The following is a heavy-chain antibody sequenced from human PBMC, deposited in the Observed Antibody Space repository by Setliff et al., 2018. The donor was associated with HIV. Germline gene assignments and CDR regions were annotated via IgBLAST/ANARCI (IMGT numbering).Heavy chain of an antibody. V-gene: IGHV4-4*07. CDR3: AREARRMGDYAYFDY. J-gene: IGHJ4*02. Sequence: PSETLSLTCTVSGDSLSSYYWSWVRQPAGKGLEWIGRIYPSGSTNYNPSLRSRVTMSVGTSKYQFSLNLTSVTAADTAVYYCAREARRMGDYAYFDYWGQGTLVTVSS. D-gene: IGHD4-17*01. CDR2: IYPSGST. CDR1: GDSLSSYY.